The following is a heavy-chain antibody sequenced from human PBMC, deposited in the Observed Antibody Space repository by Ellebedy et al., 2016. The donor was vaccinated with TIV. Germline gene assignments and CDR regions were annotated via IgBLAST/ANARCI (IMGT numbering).Heavy chain of an antibody. V-gene: IGHV3-74*01. J-gene: IGHJ4*02. CDR3: ARRNPGGYDPFFDL. D-gene: IGHD5-12*01. Sequence: GESLKISCAASGFTFGSYWMHWVRQGPGKGLVYISSINDDGSTTTYVDSVKGRVTVSRDNAKNTLYLQINSLRAEDTAVYYCARRNPGGYDPFFDLWGQGTLVTVSS. CDR2: INDDGSTT. CDR1: GFTFGSYW.